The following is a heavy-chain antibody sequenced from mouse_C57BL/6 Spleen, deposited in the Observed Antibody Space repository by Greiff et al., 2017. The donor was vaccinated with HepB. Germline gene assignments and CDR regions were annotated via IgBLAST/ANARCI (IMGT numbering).Heavy chain of an antibody. CDR1: GFTFSDYG. D-gene: IGHD1-1*01. Sequence: EVKLVESGGGLVKPGGSLKLSCAASGFTFSDYGMHWVRQAPEKGLEWVAYISSGSSTIYYADTVKGRFTISRNNAKNTLFLQMTSLRSEDTAMYYCARGPITTVVARAMDYWGQGTSVTVSS. CDR2: ISSGSSTI. J-gene: IGHJ4*01. V-gene: IGHV5-17*01. CDR3: ARGPITTVVARAMDY.